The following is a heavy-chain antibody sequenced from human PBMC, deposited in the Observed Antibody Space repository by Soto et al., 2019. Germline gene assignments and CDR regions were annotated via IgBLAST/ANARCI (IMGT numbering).Heavy chain of an antibody. J-gene: IGHJ1*01. Sequence: AQLQGSGPGLLKPSQTLSLTCTVSGASVNTGDYYWSYIRQPPGKGLEWLGYIFYSGDTYYNPSLKSRATISLNTSRNQFSLTLTSVTDADTALYYCVGTGTTDDFWGQGTLVTVSS. CDR3: VGTGTTDDF. D-gene: IGHD1-7*01. V-gene: IGHV4-30-4*01. CDR2: IFYSGDT. CDR1: GASVNTGDYY.